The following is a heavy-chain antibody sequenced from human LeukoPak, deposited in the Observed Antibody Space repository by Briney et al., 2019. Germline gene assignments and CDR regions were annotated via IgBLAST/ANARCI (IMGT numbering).Heavy chain of an antibody. J-gene: IGHJ4*02. CDR1: GYTFTGYY. CDR2: INPNSGGT. V-gene: IGHV1-2*02. Sequence: ASVKVSCKASGYTFTGYYMHWVRQAPGQGLEWMGWINPNSGGTNYAQKFQGRVTMTRDTSNSTAYMELSRLRSDDTAVYYCARSSSIVGAVFDYWGQGTLVTVSS. CDR3: ARSSSIVGAVFDY. D-gene: IGHD1-26*01.